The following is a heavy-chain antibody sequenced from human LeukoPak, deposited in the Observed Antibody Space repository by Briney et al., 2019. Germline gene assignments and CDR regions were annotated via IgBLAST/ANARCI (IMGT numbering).Heavy chain of an antibody. Sequence: ASVTVSFKVSGYALIELSMHWVRPAPGKGLEWVGGFDTEGGETIYSQKFQGRVTMTEDTSTDTVYMKLSGLRSEDTAMYYCATDWAGRSITGTPPLDCWGQGTLVTVSS. CDR1: GYALIELS. V-gene: IGHV1-24*01. J-gene: IGHJ4*02. D-gene: IGHD1-20*01. CDR3: ATDWAGRSITGTPPLDC. CDR2: FDTEGGET.